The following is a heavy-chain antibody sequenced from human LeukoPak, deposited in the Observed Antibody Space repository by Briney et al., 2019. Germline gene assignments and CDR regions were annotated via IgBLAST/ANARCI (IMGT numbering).Heavy chain of an antibody. Sequence: GGSLRLSCAASGFTFGSYAMNWVRQAPGKGLEWVSVTGASGGSTYYADSVKGRFTISRDNSKNTLYLQMTSLRPEDTAVYYCAKDFGPRVDVFDIWGQGTMVTVSS. CDR3: AKDFGPRVDVFDI. D-gene: IGHD3-10*01. V-gene: IGHV3-23*01. J-gene: IGHJ3*02. CDR1: GFTFGSYA. CDR2: TGASGGST.